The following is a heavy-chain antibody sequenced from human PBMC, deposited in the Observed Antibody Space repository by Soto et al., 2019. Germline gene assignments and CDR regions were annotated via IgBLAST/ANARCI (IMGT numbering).Heavy chain of an antibody. V-gene: IGHV3-7*01. CDR1: GFTFSSYW. Sequence: GGSLRLSCAASGFTFSSYWMSWVRQAPGKGLEWVANIKQDGSEKYYVDSVKGRFTISRDNAKNSLYLQMNSLRAEDTAVYYCARDTVDETYYYGSGDFDYWGQGTLVTVSS. CDR2: IKQDGSEK. D-gene: IGHD3-10*01. CDR3: ARDTVDETYYYGSGDFDY. J-gene: IGHJ4*02.